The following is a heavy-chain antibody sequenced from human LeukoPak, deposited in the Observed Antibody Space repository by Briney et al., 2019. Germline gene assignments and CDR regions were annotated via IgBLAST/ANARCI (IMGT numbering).Heavy chain of an antibody. J-gene: IGHJ4*02. CDR1: GFTFSSYW. Sequence: GGSLRLSCAASGFTFSSYWMHWVRQAPGKGLVWVSRINSDGSSTSYADSVKGRFTISRDNSKNTLYLQMNSLRAEDTAVYYCARDLNTAMGAGSFDYWGQGTLVTVSS. CDR3: ARDLNTAMGAGSFDY. D-gene: IGHD5-18*01. CDR2: INSDGSST. V-gene: IGHV3-74*01.